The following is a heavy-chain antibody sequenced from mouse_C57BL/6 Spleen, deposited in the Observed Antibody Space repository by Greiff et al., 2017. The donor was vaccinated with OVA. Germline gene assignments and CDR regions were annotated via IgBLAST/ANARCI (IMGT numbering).Heavy chain of an antibody. CDR1: GYAFTNYL. V-gene: IGHV1-54*01. CDR3: ARIVWSSYAMDY. CDR2: INPGSGGT. J-gene: IGHJ4*01. D-gene: IGHD2-10*02. Sequence: QVQLQQSGAELVRPGTSVKVSCKASGYAFTNYLIEWVKQRPGQGLEWIGVINPGSGGTNYNEKFKGKATLTADKSSSTAYMQLSSLTSEDSAVYFCARIVWSSYAMDYWGQGTSVTVSS.